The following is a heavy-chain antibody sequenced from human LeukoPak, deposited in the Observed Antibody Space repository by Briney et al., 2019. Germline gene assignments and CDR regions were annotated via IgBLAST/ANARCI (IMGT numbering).Heavy chain of an antibody. V-gene: IGHV3-30*03. CDR3: ATPRYYYDSSGYLDY. CDR2: ISYDGSNK. Sequence: GRSLRLSCAASGFTFSSYGMHWVRQAPGKGLEWVAVISYDGSNKYYADSVKGRFTISRDNSKNTLYLQINSLRAEDTAVYYCATPRYYYDSSGYLDYWGQGTLVTVSS. J-gene: IGHJ4*02. CDR1: GFTFSSYG. D-gene: IGHD3-22*01.